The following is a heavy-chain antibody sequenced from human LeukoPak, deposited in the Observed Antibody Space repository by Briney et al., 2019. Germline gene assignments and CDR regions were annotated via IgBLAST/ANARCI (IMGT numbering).Heavy chain of an antibody. Sequence: PSETLSLTCTVSGGSVSSNYYWSWIRQHPGKGLEWIGYIHYSGTTYYNPSLKSRLSISVDTSKNQFSLKLSSVTAADTAVYYCARDGEGAAAEAFDIWGQGTMVTVS. CDR3: ARDGEGAAAEAFDI. J-gene: IGHJ3*02. D-gene: IGHD6-13*01. CDR1: GGSVSSNYY. V-gene: IGHV4-31*03. CDR2: IHYSGTT.